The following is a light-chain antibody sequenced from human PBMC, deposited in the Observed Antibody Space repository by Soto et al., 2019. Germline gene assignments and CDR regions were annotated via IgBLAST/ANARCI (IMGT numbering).Light chain of an antibody. V-gene: IGKV4-1*01. CDR3: PQYHSHPIT. CDR1: QSVFSSSYNKNF. CDR2: WAS. J-gene: IGKJ5*01. Sequence: DIVMEKSPDSLAVSLGERATISGKSGQSVFSSSYNKNFLAWFQQKPGQPPKLLIYWASTRQSGVPDRFSGSGSGTDFALTINSLQAEDVAVYYCPQYHSHPITFGQRTRPEI.